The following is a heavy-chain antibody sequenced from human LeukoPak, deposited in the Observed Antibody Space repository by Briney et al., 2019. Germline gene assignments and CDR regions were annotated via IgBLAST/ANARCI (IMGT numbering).Heavy chain of an antibody. V-gene: IGHV3-33*01. Sequence: TGGSLRLSCVASGFTFTRYGMHWVRQAPGKGLEWEAVIWYDGSAIYYADSVRGRFTLSRDNSKNTLYLQMNSLRAEDTAVYYCARDLLDCSGGTCYTPGMDVWGQGTTVTVSS. J-gene: IGHJ6*02. CDR1: GFTFTRYG. CDR2: IWYDGSAI. CDR3: ARDLLDCSGGTCYTPGMDV. D-gene: IGHD2-15*01.